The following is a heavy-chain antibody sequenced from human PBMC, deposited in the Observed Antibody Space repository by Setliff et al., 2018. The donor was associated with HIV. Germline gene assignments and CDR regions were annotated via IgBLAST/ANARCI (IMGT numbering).Heavy chain of an antibody. CDR2: ISSSSSYT. D-gene: IGHD2-21*02. Sequence: GGSLRLSCAASGFTFSDYYMSWIRQAPGKGLEWVSYISSSSSYTNYADSVKGRFAISRDNAKNSLYLQMNSLRAEDTAVYYCARAATAIGNFDYWGQGTLVTVSS. CDR1: GFTFSDYY. J-gene: IGHJ4*02. CDR3: ARAATAIGNFDY. V-gene: IGHV3-11*06.